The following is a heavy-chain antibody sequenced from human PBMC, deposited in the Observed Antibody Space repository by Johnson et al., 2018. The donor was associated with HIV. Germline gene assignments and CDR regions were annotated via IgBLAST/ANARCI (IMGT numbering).Heavy chain of an antibody. Sequence: VQLVESGGGLVQPGGSLRLSCAASGFTFSRFDMHWVRQVTGKGLEWVAGIGTTGDTYYADSVKGRFTISRDNSKNTLYLQMNSLRAEDTAVYYCANNLQQLATKDAFDIWGQGTMVTVSS. J-gene: IGHJ3*02. CDR2: IGTTGDT. D-gene: IGHD6-13*01. CDR1: GFTFSRFD. V-gene: IGHV3-13*01. CDR3: ANNLQQLATKDAFDI.